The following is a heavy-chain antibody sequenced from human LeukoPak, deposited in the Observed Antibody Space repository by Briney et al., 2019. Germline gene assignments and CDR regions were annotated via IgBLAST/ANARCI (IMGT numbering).Heavy chain of an antibody. CDR2: ISSSSSYI. D-gene: IGHD4-23*01. Sequence: GGSLRLSCAASGFTFSSYWMSWVRQAPGKGLEWVSSISSSSSYIYYADSVKGRFTISRDNAKNSLYLQMNSLRAEDTAVYYCASGKTDAFDIWGQGTMVTVSS. J-gene: IGHJ3*02. V-gene: IGHV3-21*01. CDR3: ASGKTDAFDI. CDR1: GFTFSSYW.